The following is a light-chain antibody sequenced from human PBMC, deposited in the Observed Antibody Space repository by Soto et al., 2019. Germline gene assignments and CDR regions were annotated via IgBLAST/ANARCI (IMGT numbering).Light chain of an antibody. CDR3: QQYKDWPPLT. CDR2: GAA. Sequence: EIVMTQSPLTLSVSPGEIATLSCRASQNININLAWYQQRPGRAPRVLIYGAASRASGIPDRFSGSGSGTDFTLTINRLEPDDFAFYYCQQYKDWPPLTFGGGTRVEIK. J-gene: IGKJ4*01. V-gene: IGKV3D-15*01. CDR1: QNININ.